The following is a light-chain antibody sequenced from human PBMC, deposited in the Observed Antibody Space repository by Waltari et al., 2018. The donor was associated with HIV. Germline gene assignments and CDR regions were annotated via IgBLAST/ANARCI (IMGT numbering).Light chain of an antibody. V-gene: IGKV3-11*01. Sequence: EIVMTQSPATLSLSPGERATLSCRASQSVYDYVAWYQQKPGQAPRLLIYDTSNRATGVPARFSGSGSGTDFTLTIGSLEPGDFAVYYCQQRSNWPLTFGGGTQVEIK. CDR2: DTS. CDR3: QQRSNWPLT. CDR1: QSVYDY. J-gene: IGKJ4*01.